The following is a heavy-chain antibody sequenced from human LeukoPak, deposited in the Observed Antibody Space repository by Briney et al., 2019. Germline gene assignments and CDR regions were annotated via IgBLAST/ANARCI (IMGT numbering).Heavy chain of an antibody. D-gene: IGHD2-15*01. V-gene: IGHV4-34*01. Sequence: PSETLSLTCAVYGGSFSGYYWSWIRQPPGKGLEWIGEINHSGSTNYNPSLKSRVTISVDTSKNQFSLKLSSVTAADTAVYYCARLRKIPQRRRCSGGSCYSVPESSPFDYWGQGTLVTVSS. CDR2: INHSGST. CDR1: GGSFSGYY. CDR3: ARLRKIPQRRRCSGGSCYSVPESSPFDY. J-gene: IGHJ4*02.